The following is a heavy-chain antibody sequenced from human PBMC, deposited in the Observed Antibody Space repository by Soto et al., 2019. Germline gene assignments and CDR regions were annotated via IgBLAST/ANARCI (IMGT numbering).Heavy chain of an antibody. Sequence: PSETLSLTCTVSGGSISSSSYYWGWIRQPPGKGLEWIGSIYYSGSTYYNPSLKSRVTISVDTSKNQFSLKLSSVTAADTAVYYCARRSERLLQPGDYWGQGTPVSVTS. D-gene: IGHD2-21*01. CDR2: IYYSGST. CDR1: GGSISSSSYY. V-gene: IGHV4-39*01. CDR3: ARRSERLLQPGDY. J-gene: IGHJ4*02.